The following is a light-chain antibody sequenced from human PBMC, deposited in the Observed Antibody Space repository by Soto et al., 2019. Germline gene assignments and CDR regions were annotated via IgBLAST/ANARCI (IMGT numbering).Light chain of an antibody. J-gene: IGKJ5*01. CDR3: QQYGSTPPTT. CDR2: GAS. V-gene: IGKV3-20*01. Sequence: VLTQSPGSLSLSPGQSATLSCKTSQSVPSNFLAWYQQRPGQAPRLLIYGASIRATGVPDRFSGSGSGTDFTLTIGRLEPEDFAVYFCQQYGSTPPTTFGQGTRLDFK. CDR1: QSVPSNF.